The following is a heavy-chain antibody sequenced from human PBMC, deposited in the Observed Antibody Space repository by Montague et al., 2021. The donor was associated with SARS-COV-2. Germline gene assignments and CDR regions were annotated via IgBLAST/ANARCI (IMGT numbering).Heavy chain of an antibody. CDR1: GGSISTYY. D-gene: IGHD3-10*01. CDR2: IYTNETT. V-gene: IGHV4-4*07. Sequence: SETLSLTCTVSGGSISTYYWSWIRQPAGKGLEWIGRIYTNETTNYNPSLKSRVTMSVDTSKNQFSLKLTSVTAADTAVYYCARTFCGSWFGESGFGPWGQGTLVTVSS. J-gene: IGHJ5*02. CDR3: ARTFCGSWFGESGFGP.